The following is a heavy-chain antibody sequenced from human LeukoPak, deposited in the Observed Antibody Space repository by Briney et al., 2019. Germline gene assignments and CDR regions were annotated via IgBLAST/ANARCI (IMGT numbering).Heavy chain of an antibody. CDR2: ISSGGIT. CDR3: TRHYYDASGRNPIDY. Sequence: GGSLRLSCAASAFTFSNYAMNWVRQAPGKGLEWVSSISSGGITFHADSVKGRFTISRDNSKSTLYLQMNSVRVEDTALYYCTRHYYDASGRNPIDYWGQGTLVTVSS. CDR1: AFTFSNYA. J-gene: IGHJ4*02. D-gene: IGHD3-22*01. V-gene: IGHV3-23*01.